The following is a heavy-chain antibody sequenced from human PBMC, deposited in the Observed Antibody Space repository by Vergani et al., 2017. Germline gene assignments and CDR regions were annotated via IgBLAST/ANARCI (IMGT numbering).Heavy chain of an antibody. V-gene: IGHV3-21*01. Sequence: EVQLVESGGGLVKPGGSLRLSCAASGFTFSSYSMNWVCQAPGKGLEWVSSISYSSSSIYYADSVKGRFTISRDNAKNSLYLQMNSLRAEDTAVYYCASSPGYSSSWYYFDYWGQGTLVTVSS. J-gene: IGHJ4*02. CDR3: ASSPGYSSSWYYFDY. CDR1: GFTFSSYS. D-gene: IGHD6-13*01. CDR2: ISYSSSSI.